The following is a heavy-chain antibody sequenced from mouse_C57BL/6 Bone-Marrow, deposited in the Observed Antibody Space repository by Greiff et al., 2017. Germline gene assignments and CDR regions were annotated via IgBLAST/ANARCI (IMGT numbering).Heavy chain of an antibody. CDR2: IDPENGDT. CDR1: GFNIKDDY. V-gene: IGHV14-4*01. CDR3: TGGNYVAFAY. J-gene: IGHJ3*01. Sequence: EVQLQQSGAELVRPGASVKLSCTASGFNIKDDYMHWVKQRPEQGLEWIGWIDPENGDTEYASKFQGKATITADTSSNTAYLQLSSLTSEDTAVYYCTGGNYVAFAYWGQGTLVTVSA. D-gene: IGHD2-1*01.